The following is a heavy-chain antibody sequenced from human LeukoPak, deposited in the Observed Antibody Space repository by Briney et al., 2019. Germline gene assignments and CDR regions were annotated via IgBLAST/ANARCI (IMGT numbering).Heavy chain of an antibody. CDR2: IHHSGSSYDSGST. D-gene: IGHD4-17*01. V-gene: IGHV4-38-2*02. CDR3: ARVSARGGYGDDYFDY. J-gene: IGHJ4*02. CDR1: GYSISSNYY. Sequence: SETLSLTCSVSGYSISSNYYWGWIRQPPGKGLEWIGSIHHSGSSYDSGSTYYNPSLRGRVTISVDTSKNHFSLKINSVTAAETAVYYCARVSARGGYGDDYFDYWGQGTLVTVSS.